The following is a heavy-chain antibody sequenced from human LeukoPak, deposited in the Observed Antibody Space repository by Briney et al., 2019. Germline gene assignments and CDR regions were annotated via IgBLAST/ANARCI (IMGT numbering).Heavy chain of an antibody. CDR2: IWYDGSNK. Sequence: GGSLRLSCAASGFTFSSYGMHWVRQAPGKRLEWVASIWYDGSNKYYADSVKGRFTISRDNSKNTLYLQMNSLRAEDTAVYYCARDTSSPTWGQGAMVTVSS. CDR1: GFTFSSYG. D-gene: IGHD6-13*01. CDR3: ARDTSSPT. J-gene: IGHJ3*01. V-gene: IGHV3-33*01.